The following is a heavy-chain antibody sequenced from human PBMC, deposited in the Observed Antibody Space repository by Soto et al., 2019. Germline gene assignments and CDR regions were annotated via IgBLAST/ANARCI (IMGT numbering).Heavy chain of an antibody. V-gene: IGHV3-30-3*01. J-gene: IGHJ5*02. Sequence: PGGSLRLSCAASGFTFSSYAMHWVRQAPGKGLEWVAVISYDGSNKYYADSVKGRFTISRDNSKNTLYLQMNSLRAEDTAVYYCARGDDYYDSSGYSHNWFDPWGQGTLVTVSS. CDR3: ARGDDYYDSSGYSHNWFDP. D-gene: IGHD3-22*01. CDR1: GFTFSSYA. CDR2: ISYDGSNK.